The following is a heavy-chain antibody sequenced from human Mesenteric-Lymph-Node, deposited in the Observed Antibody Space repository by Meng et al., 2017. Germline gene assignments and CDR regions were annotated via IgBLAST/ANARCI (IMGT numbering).Heavy chain of an antibody. V-gene: IGHV1-2*02. CDR3: VRWSIAAVGFDY. CDR1: GYTFTDYY. D-gene: IGHD6-13*01. J-gene: IGHJ4*02. CDR2: IIPYSGDT. Sequence: ASVKVSCKASGYTFTDYYIHWVRQAPGQGLEWMGWIIPYSGDTNFAQIFQGRVTMTRDTSSSTAYMELSRLRSDDTAVYYCVRWSIAAVGFDYWGPGTLVTVSS.